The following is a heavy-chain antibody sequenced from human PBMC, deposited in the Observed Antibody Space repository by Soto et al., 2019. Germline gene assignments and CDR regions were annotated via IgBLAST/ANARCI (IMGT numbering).Heavy chain of an antibody. Sequence: EAQLVESGGGLVEPGGSLRLSCAASGFTLSTAWMHWVRQAPGRGLEWVGRIKSKTAGGTTDYAAPVRGRFSISRDESKNMLYVDMNGLKTEDTAVYSCATDRSAYKLQLRYNWFDPWGQGTLVTVSS. J-gene: IGHJ5*02. CDR3: ATDRSAYKLQLRYNWFDP. V-gene: IGHV3-15*07. D-gene: IGHD1-7*01. CDR2: IKSKTAGGTT. CDR1: GFTLSTAW.